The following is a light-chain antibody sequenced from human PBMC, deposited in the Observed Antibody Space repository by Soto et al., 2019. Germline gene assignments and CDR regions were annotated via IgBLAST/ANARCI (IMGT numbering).Light chain of an antibody. CDR2: EAS. CDR3: QQRSDWPWT. V-gene: IGKV3-11*01. Sequence: IVLTRSPATLTLSQRERATLSCRASQSVSSYLAWYQQKPGQAPRLLMYEASNRATGIPARFSGGGSGTDFTLTISSLEPEDFAVYYCQQRSDWPWTFGQGTKVDIK. J-gene: IGKJ1*01. CDR1: QSVSSY.